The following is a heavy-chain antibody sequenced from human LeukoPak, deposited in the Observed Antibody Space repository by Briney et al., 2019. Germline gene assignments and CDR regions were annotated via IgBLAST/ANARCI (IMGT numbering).Heavy chain of an antibody. CDR3: AKDPQYSSGWLE. Sequence: GGSLRLSCAASGFTFSSYAMSWVRQAPGKGLEWVSAISGSGGSSYYADSVKGRFTISRDNSKNTLYLQMNSLRAEDTAVYYCAKDPQYSSGWLEWGQGTLVTVSS. CDR2: ISGSGGSS. D-gene: IGHD6-19*01. V-gene: IGHV3-23*01. J-gene: IGHJ4*02. CDR1: GFTFSSYA.